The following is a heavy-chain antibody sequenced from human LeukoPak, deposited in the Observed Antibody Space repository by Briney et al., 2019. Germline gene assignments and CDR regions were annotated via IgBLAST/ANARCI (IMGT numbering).Heavy chain of an antibody. D-gene: IGHD1-26*01. CDR2: INPNGGGT. CDR3: ARDKGPRWEDY. V-gene: IGHV1-2*02. CDR1: GYIFSDYY. Sequence: ASVEVSCKASGYIFSDYYMHWVRQAPGQGLEWMGWINPNGGGTNYAQKFQGRVTMTRDRSISTVHMDLSRLTYDDTAVYYCARDKGPRWEDYWGQGTLVTVSS. J-gene: IGHJ4*02.